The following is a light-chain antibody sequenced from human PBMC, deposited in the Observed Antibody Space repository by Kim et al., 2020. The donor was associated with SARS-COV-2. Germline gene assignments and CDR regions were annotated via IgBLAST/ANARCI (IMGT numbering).Light chain of an antibody. CDR3: QQYCSSPPWT. CDR2: NAS. Sequence: EIVLTQSPGTLSLSPGERATLSCRASQSVSSTYLAWYQQKSGQAPRLLIYNASRRATGIPDRFSGSGSGTDFTLTINRLEPEDFAVYYCQQYCSSPPWTFGQGTKVDIK. J-gene: IGKJ1*01. V-gene: IGKV3-20*01. CDR1: QSVSSTY.